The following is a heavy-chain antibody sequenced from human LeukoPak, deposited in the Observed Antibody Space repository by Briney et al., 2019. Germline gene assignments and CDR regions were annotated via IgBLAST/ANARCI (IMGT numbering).Heavy chain of an antibody. CDR2: IKSKTDGGTT. J-gene: IGHJ4*02. V-gene: IGHV3-15*01. Sequence: GGSLRLSCAASGFTFSNAWMSWVRQAPGKGLEWVGRIKSKTDGGTTDYAAPVKGRFTISRDNSKNTLYLQMNSLRAEDTAVYYCAKREFDSSDFDYWGQGTLVTVSS. D-gene: IGHD3-10*01. CDR1: GFTFSNAW. CDR3: AKREFDSSDFDY.